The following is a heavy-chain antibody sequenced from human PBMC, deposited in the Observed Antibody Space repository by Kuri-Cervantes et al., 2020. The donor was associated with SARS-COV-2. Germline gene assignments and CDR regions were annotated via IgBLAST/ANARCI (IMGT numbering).Heavy chain of an antibody. CDR1: GFTFSSYA. CDR3: ARDASMGGFAP. D-gene: IGHD5-12*01. CDR2: ISYDGSNK. J-gene: IGHJ5*02. Sequence: GESLKISCAASGFTFSSYAMHWVRQAPGKGLEWVAVISYDGSNKYYADSVKGRFTISRDNSKNTLYLQMNSLRAGDTAVYYCARDASMGGFAPWGQGTLVTVSS. V-gene: IGHV3-30-3*01.